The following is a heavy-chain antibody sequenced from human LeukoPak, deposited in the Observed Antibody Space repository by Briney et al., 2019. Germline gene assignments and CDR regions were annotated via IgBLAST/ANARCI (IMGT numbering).Heavy chain of an antibody. D-gene: IGHD3-10*01. V-gene: IGHV4-59*08. CDR3: AKGRLMVRGVMSLIADY. Sequence: SETLSLTCTVSGGSISSYYWSWIRQPPGKGLEWIGYIYYSGSTNYNPSLKSRVTISVDTSKNQFSLKLSSVTAADTAVYYCAKGRLMVRGVMSLIADYWGQGTLVTVSS. J-gene: IGHJ4*02. CDR2: IYYSGST. CDR1: GGSISSYY.